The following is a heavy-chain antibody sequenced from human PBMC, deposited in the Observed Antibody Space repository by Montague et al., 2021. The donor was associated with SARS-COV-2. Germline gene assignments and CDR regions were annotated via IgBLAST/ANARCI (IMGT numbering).Heavy chain of an antibody. D-gene: IGHD5-18*01. CDR1: GGPFSGYY. CDR3: ARGGGYSYGGIDY. J-gene: IGHJ4*02. Sequence: SETLSLTCAVYGGPFSGYYWSWIRQPPGKGLEWIGEINHSGSTNYNPSLKSRVTISVDTSKNQFSLKLSSVTAADTAVYYCARGGGYSYGGIDYWGQGTLATVSS. CDR2: INHSGST. V-gene: IGHV4-34*01.